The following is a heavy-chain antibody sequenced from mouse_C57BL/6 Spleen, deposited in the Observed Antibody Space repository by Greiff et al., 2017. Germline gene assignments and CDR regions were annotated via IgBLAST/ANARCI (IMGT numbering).Heavy chain of an antibody. CDR3: ARWYYYGSIPYYAMDY. D-gene: IGHD1-1*01. V-gene: IGHV1-59*01. Sequence: QVQLQQPGAELVRPGTSVKLSCKASGYTFTSYWMHWVKQRPGQGLEWIGVIDPSDSYTNYNQKFKGKATLTVDTSSSTAYMQLSSLTSEDSAVYYCARWYYYGSIPYYAMDYWGQGTSVTVSS. CDR1: GYTFTSYW. CDR2: IDPSDSYT. J-gene: IGHJ4*01.